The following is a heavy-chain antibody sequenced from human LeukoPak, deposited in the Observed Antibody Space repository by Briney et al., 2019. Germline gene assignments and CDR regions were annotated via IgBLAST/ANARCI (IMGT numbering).Heavy chain of an antibody. Sequence: GGSLRLSCAASGFTFSNYPLHWVRQAPGKGLEWVAVIWYDGSNKYYADSVKGRFTISRDNSKNTLYLQMNSLRAEDTAVYYCAKDLPEPYFDYWGQGTLVTVSS. V-gene: IGHV3-30*02. CDR3: AKDLPEPYFDY. CDR1: GFTFSNYP. CDR2: IWYDGSNK. J-gene: IGHJ4*02.